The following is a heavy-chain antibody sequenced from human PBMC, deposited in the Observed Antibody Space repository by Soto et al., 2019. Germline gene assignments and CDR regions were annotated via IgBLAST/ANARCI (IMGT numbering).Heavy chain of an antibody. CDR3: ARENRSYYGMDV. J-gene: IGHJ6*02. Sequence: XXNVSCSASRPTFSSYAISWFRQVPRQGLEWMGGIIPIFGTANYAQKFQGRLTITADESTSTAYMELSRMRSEDPAVYYCARENRSYYGMDVWGQGTTVTVSS. V-gene: IGHV1-69*13. CDR1: RPTFSSYA. CDR2: IIPIFGTA.